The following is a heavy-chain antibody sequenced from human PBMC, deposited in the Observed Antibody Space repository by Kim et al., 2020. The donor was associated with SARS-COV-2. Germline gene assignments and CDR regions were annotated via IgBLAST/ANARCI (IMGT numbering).Heavy chain of an antibody. V-gene: IGHV3-9*01. CDR2: ISWNSGSR. D-gene: IGHD3-10*01. CDR1: GFTFDDYA. Sequence: GGSLRLSCVVSGFTFDDYAMHWVRQAPGKGLEWVSGISWNSGSRAYADSVKGRFTISRDNAKNSLYLQMNSLRVEDTALYYCAKDTSYYYGSGSDAFDL. CDR3: AKDTSYYYGSGSDAFDL. J-gene: IGHJ3*01.